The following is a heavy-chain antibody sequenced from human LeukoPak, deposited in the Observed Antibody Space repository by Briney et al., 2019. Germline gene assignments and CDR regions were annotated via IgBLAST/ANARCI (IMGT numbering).Heavy chain of an antibody. D-gene: IGHD6-19*01. CDR1: GGSINNYY. J-gene: IGHJ4*02. V-gene: IGHV4-59*01. CDR3: ARGKWLPREIDN. Sequence: SETLSLTCTVSGGSINNYYWNWIRQPPGRGLEWLGYIFYNGETNYHPSLNGRVIISLDTSNNQFSLKVTSVTAADTAMYYCARGKWLPREIDNWGQGTLVTVSS. CDR2: IFYNGET.